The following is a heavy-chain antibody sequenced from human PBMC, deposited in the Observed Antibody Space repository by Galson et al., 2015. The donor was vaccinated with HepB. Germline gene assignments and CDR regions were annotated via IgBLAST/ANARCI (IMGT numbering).Heavy chain of an antibody. CDR3: ARDLPLIVVVPAATPHPTDY. CDR2: IKQDGSEK. J-gene: IGHJ4*02. Sequence: SLRLSCAASGFTFSSYWMSWVRQAPGKGLEWVANIKQDGSEKYYVDSVKGRFTISRDNAKNSLYLQMNSLRAEDTAVYYCARDLPLIVVVPAATPHPTDYWGQGTLVTVSS. D-gene: IGHD2-2*01. V-gene: IGHV3-7*03. CDR1: GFTFSSYW.